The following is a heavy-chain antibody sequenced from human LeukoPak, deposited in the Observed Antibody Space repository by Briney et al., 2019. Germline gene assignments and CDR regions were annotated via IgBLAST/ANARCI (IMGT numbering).Heavy chain of an antibody. Sequence: PGGSLRLSCAASGFTFSSYAMSWVRQAPGKGLEWVSAISGSGGSTYYADSVKGRFTISRDNSKNTLYLQMNSLRAEDTAVYYCAKMTGGGYYYGDDYFDYWGQGTLVTVSS. J-gene: IGHJ4*02. CDR3: AKMTGGGYYYGDDYFDY. CDR2: ISGSGGST. D-gene: IGHD3-22*01. V-gene: IGHV3-23*01. CDR1: GFTFSSYA.